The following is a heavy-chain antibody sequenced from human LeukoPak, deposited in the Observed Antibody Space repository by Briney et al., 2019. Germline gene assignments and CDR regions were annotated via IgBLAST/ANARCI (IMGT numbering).Heavy chain of an antibody. D-gene: IGHD2-2*01. CDR1: GFTFSSYA. J-gene: IGHJ6*02. CDR3: ARDQSTYYYYYGMDV. V-gene: IGHV3-30-3*01. Sequence: PGRPLRLSCAASGFTFSSYAMHWVRQAPGKGLEGVAVISYDGSNKYYADSVKGRFTISRDNSKNTLYLQMNSLRAEDTAVYYCARDQSTYYYYYGMDVWGQGTTVTVSS. CDR2: ISYDGSNK.